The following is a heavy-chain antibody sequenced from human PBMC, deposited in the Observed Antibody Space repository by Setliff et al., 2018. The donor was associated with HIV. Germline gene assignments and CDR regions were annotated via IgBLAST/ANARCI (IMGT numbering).Heavy chain of an antibody. D-gene: IGHD3-16*01. CDR1: GGSITSADYY. CDR2: FSVPGTT. V-gene: IGHV4-61*02. CDR3: ARRKGGYGLDV. J-gene: IGHJ6*02. Sequence: TPSLTCTVSGGSITSADYYWTWIRQPAGKGLEWIGRFSVPGTTNYGPSFKSRLTIWVDMSKNQFSLKLTSVTAADTAVYYCARRKGGYGLDVWGQGTTVTVSS.